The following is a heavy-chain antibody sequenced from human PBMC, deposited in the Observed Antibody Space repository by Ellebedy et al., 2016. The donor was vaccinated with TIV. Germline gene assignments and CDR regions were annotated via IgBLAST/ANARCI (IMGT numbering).Heavy chain of an antibody. CDR2: INQDGSER. Sequence: GESLKISCAASRFSFSSYWMSWVRQAPGKGLEWVANINQDGSERHYVDAVKGRFTISRDNAKNSLYLQMNSLRAEDTAVYYCATDGSYGDYLSPTHAFESWGQGTMVSVSS. D-gene: IGHD4-17*01. V-gene: IGHV3-7*01. CDR3: ATDGSYGDYLSPTHAFES. CDR1: RFSFSSYW. J-gene: IGHJ3*02.